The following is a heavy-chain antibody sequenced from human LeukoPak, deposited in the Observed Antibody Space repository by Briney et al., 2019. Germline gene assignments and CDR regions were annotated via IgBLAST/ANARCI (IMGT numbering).Heavy chain of an antibody. Sequence: GRSLRLSCAASGFTFSSYAMHWVRQAPGKGLEWVAVISYDGSNKYYADSVKGRFTISRDNSKNTLYLQMNSLRAEDTAVYYCARAPILEWLSTFDYWAREPWSPSPQ. CDR2: ISYDGSNK. V-gene: IGHV3-30-3*01. CDR3: ARAPILEWLSTFDY. D-gene: IGHD3-3*01. J-gene: IGHJ4*02. CDR1: GFTFSSYA.